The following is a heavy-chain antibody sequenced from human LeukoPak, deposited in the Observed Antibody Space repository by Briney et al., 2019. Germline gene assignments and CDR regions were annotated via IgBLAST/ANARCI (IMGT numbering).Heavy chain of an antibody. V-gene: IGHV3-7*05. CDR3: SLEGSSWYRYFQH. J-gene: IGHJ1*01. CDR1: GFTFSSYW. D-gene: IGHD6-13*01. Sequence: PGGSLTLSCAASGFTFSSYWMSSISQAPGKGLEWVANIKQDGSEKYYVDSVKGRFTISRDNAKNSLYLQMNSLRAEDTAVYYSSLEGSSWYRYFQHWGQGTLVTVSS. CDR2: IKQDGSEK.